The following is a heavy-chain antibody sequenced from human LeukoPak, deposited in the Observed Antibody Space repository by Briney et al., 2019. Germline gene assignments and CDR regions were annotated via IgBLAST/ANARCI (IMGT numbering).Heavy chain of an antibody. CDR1: GYTFTGCY. D-gene: IGHD3-22*01. V-gene: IGHV1-2*02. CDR3: ARVVRWYYDSSGPRFDP. J-gene: IGHJ5*02. Sequence: ASVKVSCKASGYTFTGCYMHWVRQAPGQGLEWMGWIDPNSGGTNYAQKFQGRVTMTRDTSISTAYMELSRLRSDDTAVYYCARVVRWYYDSSGPRFDPWGQGTLVTVSS. CDR2: IDPNSGGT.